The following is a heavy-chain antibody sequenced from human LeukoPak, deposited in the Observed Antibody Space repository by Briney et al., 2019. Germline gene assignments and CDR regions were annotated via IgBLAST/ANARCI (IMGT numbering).Heavy chain of an antibody. CDR3: AKTAQDCSDGPCYSGYFYYMDV. Sequence: PGGSLRLSCAASGFTFNKYAMSWVRQAPGKGLEGVSAIIGSGESTYYADSVKARFTISRHNSKNTLYLQMSSLRAEDTSVYYCAKTAQDCSDGPCYSGYFYYMDVWGKGTTVTVSS. V-gene: IGHV3-23*01. D-gene: IGHD2-15*01. CDR1: GFTFNKYA. J-gene: IGHJ6*03. CDR2: IIGSGEST.